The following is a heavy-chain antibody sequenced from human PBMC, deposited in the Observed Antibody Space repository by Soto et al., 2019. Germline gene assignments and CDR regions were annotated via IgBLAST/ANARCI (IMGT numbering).Heavy chain of an antibody. D-gene: IGHD3-3*01. Sequence: QVQLAQSGAEVKKPGSSVRVSCQTSRGTFNTSPISWMRQAPGQGLEWLGDILPVFGMVNYAQQFQDRINLAADESTTSVCMEVSRLTPEDTAVYFCATPHLRGRHYDFRSPPTASLYHDGLGVWGQGTTVIVSS. CDR2: ILPVFGMV. J-gene: IGHJ6*02. CDR1: RGTFNTSP. V-gene: IGHV1-69*01. CDR3: ATPHLRGRHYDFRSPPTASLYHDGLGV.